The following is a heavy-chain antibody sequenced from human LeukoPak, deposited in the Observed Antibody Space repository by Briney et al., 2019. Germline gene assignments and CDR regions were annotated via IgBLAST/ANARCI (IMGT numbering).Heavy chain of an antibody. CDR2: IYYSGST. V-gene: IGHV4-59*12. J-gene: IGHJ3*02. CDR1: GGSISSYY. D-gene: IGHD5-18*01. CDR3: ARDCGYSYGPDAFDI. Sequence: SETLSLTCTVSGGSISSYYWSWIRQPPGKGLEWIGYIYYSGSTNYNPSLKSRVTISVDTSKNQFSLKLSSVTAADTAVYYCARDCGYSYGPDAFDIWGQGTMVTVSS.